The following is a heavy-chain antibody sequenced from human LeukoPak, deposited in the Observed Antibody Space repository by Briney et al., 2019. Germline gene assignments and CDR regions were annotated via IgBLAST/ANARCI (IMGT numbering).Heavy chain of an antibody. J-gene: IGHJ6*03. Sequence: ASVKVSCKASGGTFSSYAISWVRQAPGQGLEWMGWMNPNSGNTGYAQKFQGRVNITRNNAIRTAYMELSSLRSEDTAVYYCAREKAAAGTYSYYYMDVWGKGTTVTVSS. CDR3: AREKAAAGTYSYYYMDV. D-gene: IGHD6-13*01. CDR1: GGTFSSYA. CDR2: MNPNSGNT. V-gene: IGHV1-8*03.